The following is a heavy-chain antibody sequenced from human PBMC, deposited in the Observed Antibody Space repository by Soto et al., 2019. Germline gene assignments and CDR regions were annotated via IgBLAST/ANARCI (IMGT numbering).Heavy chain of an antibody. Sequence: EVQLLESGGGLVQPGGSLRLSCAASGFTFSSSAMSWVRQAPGKGLEWVSGLNSNGGSTYYADSVKGRFTISRDNSKNTLYLQMNSLRAEDTAVYYCAKNWLTMIVVAKAPSAFDIWGQGTMVTVSS. V-gene: IGHV3-23*01. J-gene: IGHJ3*02. CDR1: GFTFSSSA. CDR3: AKNWLTMIVVAKAPSAFDI. D-gene: IGHD3-22*01. CDR2: LNSNGGST.